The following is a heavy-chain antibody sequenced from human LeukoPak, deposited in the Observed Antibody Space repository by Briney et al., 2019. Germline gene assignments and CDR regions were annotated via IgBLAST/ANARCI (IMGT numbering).Heavy chain of an antibody. D-gene: IGHD5-18*01. CDR3: ARRIHFDS. V-gene: IGHV4-59*01. J-gene: IGHJ4*02. CDR1: GGSISSYY. Sequence: SETLSLTCPASGGSISSYYWSWIRQPPGKGLEWMGDILYTGSTNYNPSLKSRVTILVDRSKNQFSLKLTSVTAADTAVYFCARRIHFDSWGQGALVTVSS. CDR2: ILYTGST.